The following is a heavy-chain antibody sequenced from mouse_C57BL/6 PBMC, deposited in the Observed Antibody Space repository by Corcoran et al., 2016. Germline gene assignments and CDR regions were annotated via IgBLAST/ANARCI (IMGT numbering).Heavy chain of an antibody. J-gene: IGHJ1*03. CDR3: ARDHYGYFDV. CDR2: ISYDGSN. V-gene: IGHV3-6*01. CDR1: GYSITSGYY. Sequence: DVQLQESGPGLVKPSQSLSLTCPVTGYSITSGYYWNWIRQFPGNKLEWMGYISYDGSNNYNPSLKNRISITRDTSKNQFFLKLNSVTTEDTATYYCARDHYGYFDVWGTGTTVTVSS.